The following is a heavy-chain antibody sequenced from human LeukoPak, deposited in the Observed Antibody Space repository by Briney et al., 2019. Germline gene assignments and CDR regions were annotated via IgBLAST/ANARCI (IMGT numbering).Heavy chain of an antibody. J-gene: IGHJ6*03. V-gene: IGHV3-21*01. Sequence: PGGSLRLSCAASGFTFSSYAMNWVRQAPGKGQEWVSSISSSSSYIYYADSVKGRFTISRDNAKNSLYLQMNSLRAEDTAVYYCARVYGDYYDSSEYYYYMDVWGKGTTVTVSS. CDR1: GFTFSSYA. CDR3: ARVYGDYYDSSEYYYYMDV. CDR2: ISSSSSYI. D-gene: IGHD3-22*01.